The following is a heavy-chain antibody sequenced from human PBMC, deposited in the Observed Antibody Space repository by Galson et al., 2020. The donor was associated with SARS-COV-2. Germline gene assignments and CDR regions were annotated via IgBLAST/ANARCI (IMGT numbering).Heavy chain of an antibody. V-gene: IGHV5-51*01. CDR3: ARRNYDFWSGYYTDGDYYYYYMDV. D-gene: IGHD3-3*01. Sequence: GESLKISCKGSGYSFTSYWIGWVRQMPGKGLEWMGIIYPGDSDTRYSPSFQGQVTISADKSISTAYLQWSSLKASDTAMYYCARRNYDFWSGYYTDGDYYYYYMDVWGKGTTFTVSS. CDR2: IYPGDSDT. J-gene: IGHJ6*03. CDR1: GYSFTSYW.